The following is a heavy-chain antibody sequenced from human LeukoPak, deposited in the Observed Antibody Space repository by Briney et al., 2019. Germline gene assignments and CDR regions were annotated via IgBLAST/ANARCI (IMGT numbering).Heavy chain of an antibody. Sequence: GGSLRLSCAASGFTFSTYLMSWVRQAPGKGLEWVSAISGSGGSTYYADSVKGRFTISRDNSKNTLYLQMNSLRAEDTAVYYCAKGYCSSTSCPYPGGKWFDPWGQGTLVTVSS. D-gene: IGHD2-2*01. CDR1: GFTFSTYL. CDR2: ISGSGGST. V-gene: IGHV3-23*01. J-gene: IGHJ5*02. CDR3: AKGYCSSTSCPYPGGKWFDP.